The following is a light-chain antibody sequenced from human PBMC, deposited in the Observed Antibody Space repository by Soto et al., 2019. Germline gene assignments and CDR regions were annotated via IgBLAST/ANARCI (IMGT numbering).Light chain of an antibody. J-gene: IGKJ4*01. CDR1: QSISAY. CDR2: TAS. V-gene: IGKV1-39*01. CDR3: QQVDAYPST. Sequence: DIQMTQSPSSLSASVGDRVAITCRASQSISAYLNWYQQKPGKAPDLLIYTASTLQTGVPSRFSGGGSGTDFTLTIDNLQPEDFATYYCQQVDAYPSTFGGGTKVDIK.